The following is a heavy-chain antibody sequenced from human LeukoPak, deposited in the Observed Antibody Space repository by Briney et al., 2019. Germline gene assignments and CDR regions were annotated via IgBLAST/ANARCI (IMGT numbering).Heavy chain of an antibody. D-gene: IGHD1-26*01. CDR3: ARDLSGSFSIDY. CDR2: IIYDGDSE. V-gene: IGHV3-30*04. Sequence: GRSLRLSCGASGFTFYTYNMHWVRQAPGKGREWVAMIIYDGDSESYADTVKGRFTISRDNSKNLLYLHMNSLRDEDTAIYYCARDLSGSFSIDYWGQGTLVTVSS. J-gene: IGHJ4*02. CDR1: GFTFYTYN.